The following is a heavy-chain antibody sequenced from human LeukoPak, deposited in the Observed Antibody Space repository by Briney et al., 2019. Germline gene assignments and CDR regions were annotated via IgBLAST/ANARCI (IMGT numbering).Heavy chain of an antibody. D-gene: IGHD3-9*01. J-gene: IGHJ6*02. CDR3: ARDVAPLDWLDV. Sequence: GGSLRLSCAASGFTFTSYGMHWVRQAPGKGLEWVAVISYDGSNKYYADSVKGRFTISRDNSKNTLYLQMNSLRAEDTAVYYCARDVAPLDWLDVWGQRTTVTVSS. CDR1: GFTFTSYG. CDR2: ISYDGSNK. V-gene: IGHV3-30*03.